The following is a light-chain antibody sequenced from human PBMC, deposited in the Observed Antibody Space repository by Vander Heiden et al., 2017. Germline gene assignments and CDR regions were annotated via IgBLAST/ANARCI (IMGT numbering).Light chain of an antibody. CDR1: QSISTY. J-gene: IGKJ2*01. CDR2: GAS. V-gene: IGKV1-39*01. CDR3: QQSYSTPYT. Sequence: DIQMSQSPSSLSASVGDRVTITCRASQSISTYLNWCQQKPGKAPKLLIYGASGLQSGVPSRFSGSGSATDFTLTISSLQPEDFATYYCQQSYSTPYTFGQGTTLEI.